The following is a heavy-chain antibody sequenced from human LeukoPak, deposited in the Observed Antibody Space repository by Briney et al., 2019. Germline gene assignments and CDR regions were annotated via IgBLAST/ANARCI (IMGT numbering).Heavy chain of an antibody. Sequence: SVKVSCKVSGYTLTELSIYWVRQAPGQGLEWMGGIIPIFGTANYAQKFQGRVTITADESTSTAYMELSSLRSEDTAVYYCARDMYYGSGSTISFDYWGQGTLVTVSS. CDR3: ARDMYYGSGSTISFDY. CDR1: GYTLTELS. CDR2: IIPIFGTA. J-gene: IGHJ4*02. V-gene: IGHV1-69*13. D-gene: IGHD3-10*01.